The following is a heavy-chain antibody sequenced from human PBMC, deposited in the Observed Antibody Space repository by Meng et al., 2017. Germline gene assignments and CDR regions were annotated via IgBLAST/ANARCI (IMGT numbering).Heavy chain of an antibody. J-gene: IGHJ4*02. CDR3: ASSGYSYGYRFDY. Sequence: QVQLQQWGAGLLKPSEPLSLTCAVYGGSFRGYYWSWIRQPPGKGLEWIGEINHSGSTNYNPSLKSRVTISVDTSKNQFSLKLSSVTAADTAVYYCASSGYSYGYRFDYWGQGTLVTVSS. D-gene: IGHD5-18*01. CDR2: INHSGST. V-gene: IGHV4-34*01. CDR1: GGSFRGYY.